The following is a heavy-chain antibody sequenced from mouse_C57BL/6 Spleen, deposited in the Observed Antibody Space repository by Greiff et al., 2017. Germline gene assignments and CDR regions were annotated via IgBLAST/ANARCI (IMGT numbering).Heavy chain of an antibody. CDR2: ISDGGSYT. V-gene: IGHV5-4*01. J-gene: IGHJ2*01. CDR3: ARDLYYYGSSLGD. CDR1: GFTFSSYA. D-gene: IGHD1-1*01. Sequence: EVQRVESGGGLVKPGGSLKLSCAASGFTFSSYAMSWVRQTPEKRLEWVATISDGGSYTYYPDNVKGRFTISRDNAKNNLYLQMSHLKSEDTAMYYCARDLYYYGSSLGDWGQGTTLTVSS.